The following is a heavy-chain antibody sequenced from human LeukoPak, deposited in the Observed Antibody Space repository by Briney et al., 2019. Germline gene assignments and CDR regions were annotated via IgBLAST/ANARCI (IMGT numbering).Heavy chain of an antibody. CDR3: ARDSSTMTLYY. D-gene: IGHD5/OR15-5a*01. V-gene: IGHV4-61*02. J-gene: IGHJ4*02. CDR1: GGSISSGNSY. CDR2: ISNSGRT. Sequence: PSETLSLTCTVSGGSISSGNSYWTWIRQPAGKGLEWIGRISNSGRTTYNPSLKSRLTISLDMSKNQFSLRLSSVTAADTAVYYCARDSSTMTLYYWGQGTLVTVSS.